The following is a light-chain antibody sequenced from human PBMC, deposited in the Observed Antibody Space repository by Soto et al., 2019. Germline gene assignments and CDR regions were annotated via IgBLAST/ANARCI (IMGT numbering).Light chain of an antibody. CDR2: DKS. Sequence: EIVLTQSPATLSLSPGESATLSCRASQSVGNSLAWFQQKPGQAPRLLIYDKSIRATGIPATFSGSGSGPDFPLAHSSVEPDDFVIYYCQQRNNWPLTFVGGTMVEI. J-gene: IGKJ4*01. CDR3: QQRNNWPLT. V-gene: IGKV3-11*01. CDR1: QSVGNS.